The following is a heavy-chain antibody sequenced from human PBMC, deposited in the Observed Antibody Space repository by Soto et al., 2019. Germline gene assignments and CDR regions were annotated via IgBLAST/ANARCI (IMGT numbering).Heavy chain of an antibody. CDR2: INYSGST. J-gene: IGHJ3*02. CDR3: ASPHYYEGAFDI. Sequence: QVQLQESGPGLVKPSETLSLTCTVSGGSISSYYWSWIRQPPGKGLEWIGYINYSGSTNYNPSLKSRVTITGDTSQNQFSLKLSYVTAAATAVYYCASPHYYEGAFDIWGQGTMVTVSS. CDR1: GGSISSYY. D-gene: IGHD3-22*01. V-gene: IGHV4-59*01.